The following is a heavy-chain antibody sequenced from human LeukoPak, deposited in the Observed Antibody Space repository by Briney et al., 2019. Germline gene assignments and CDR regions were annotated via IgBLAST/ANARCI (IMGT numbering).Heavy chain of an antibody. CDR3: AKDQGSGSYYDLSDY. Sequence: GGSLRLSCAASGFTFSNAWMSWVRQAPGKGLEWVSYIGNSGSTIYYADSVKGRFTISRDNSKNTLYLQMNSLRAEDTAVYYCAKDQGSGSYYDLSDYWGQGTLVTVSS. V-gene: IGHV3-48*01. D-gene: IGHD1-26*01. CDR1: GFTFSNAW. CDR2: IGNSGSTI. J-gene: IGHJ4*02.